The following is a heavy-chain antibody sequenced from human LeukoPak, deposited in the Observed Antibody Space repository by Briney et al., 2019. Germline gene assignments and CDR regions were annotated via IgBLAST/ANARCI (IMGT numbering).Heavy chain of an antibody. D-gene: IGHD6-19*01. J-gene: IGHJ4*02. V-gene: IGHV4-39*01. CDR3: ARGDSSGWYSQKYYFDY. CDR1: GGSISSSSYY. Sequence: SETLSLTCTVSGGSISSSSYYWGWIRQPPGKGLEWIGSIYYSGSTYYNPSLKSRVTISVDTSKNQFSLKLSSVTAADTAVYYCARGDSSGWYSQKYYFDYWGQGTLVTVSS. CDR2: IYYSGST.